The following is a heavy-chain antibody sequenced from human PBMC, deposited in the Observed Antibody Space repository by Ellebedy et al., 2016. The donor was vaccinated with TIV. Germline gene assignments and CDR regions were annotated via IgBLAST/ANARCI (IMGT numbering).Heavy chain of an antibody. CDR2: TYFRSKRYH. CDR1: GDSVSSNSAA. D-gene: IGHD3-9*01. Sequence: SQTLSLTCXISGDSVSSNSAAWNWIRQSPSRGLEWLGRTYFRSKRYHDYAVSVKGRLSISPDTSKNQFSLQLNSLTPEDTAVYYCAREGPGYDYWGQGTLVTVSS. V-gene: IGHV6-1*01. J-gene: IGHJ4*02. CDR3: AREGPGYDY.